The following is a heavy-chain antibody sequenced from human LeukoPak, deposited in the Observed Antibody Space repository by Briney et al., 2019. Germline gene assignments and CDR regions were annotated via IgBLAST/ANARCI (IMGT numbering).Heavy chain of an antibody. CDR2: IKSDGSEE. CDR1: GFIFSSYW. D-gene: IGHD3-10*01. J-gene: IGHJ4*02. Sequence: PGGSLRLSCATSGFIFSSYWMCWVRPAPGKGLEWVANIKSDGSEEYYGDSVKGRFTISRDNAKNSLYLQMNSLRVEDTAVYYCARGDLWLGHWGQGSLVTVSS. CDR3: ARGDLWLGH. V-gene: IGHV3-7*01.